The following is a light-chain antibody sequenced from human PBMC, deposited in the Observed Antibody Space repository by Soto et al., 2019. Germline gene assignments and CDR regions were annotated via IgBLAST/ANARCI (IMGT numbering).Light chain of an antibody. CDR1: QSVSSN. CDR2: GAS. Sequence: EIVMTQSPATLSVSPGERATLSCRASQSVSSNLAWYQQRPGQAPRLLIYGASIRATGIPARFSGSGSGTEFTLTISSLQSEDFAVYYCQQYNNLPPQTFGQGTKVDIK. V-gene: IGKV3D-15*01. J-gene: IGKJ1*01. CDR3: QQYNNLPPQT.